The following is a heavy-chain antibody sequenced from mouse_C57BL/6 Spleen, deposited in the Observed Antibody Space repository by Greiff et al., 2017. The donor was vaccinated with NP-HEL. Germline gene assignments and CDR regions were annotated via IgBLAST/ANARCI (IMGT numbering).Heavy chain of an antibody. J-gene: IGHJ3*01. CDR3: ARGPTMVTTEAWFAY. V-gene: IGHV1-36*01. Sequence: EVQLQQSGPVLVKPGPSVKISCKASGFTFTDYYMHWVKQSHGKSLEWIGLVYPYNGGTSYNQKFKGKATLTVDTYSSTAYMELNSLTSEDSAVYYCARGPTMVTTEAWFAYWGQGTLVTVAA. D-gene: IGHD2-9*01. CDR2: VYPYNGGT. CDR1: GFTFTDYY.